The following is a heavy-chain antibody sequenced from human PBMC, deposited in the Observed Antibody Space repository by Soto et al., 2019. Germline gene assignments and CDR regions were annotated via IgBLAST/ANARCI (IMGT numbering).Heavy chain of an antibody. J-gene: IGHJ4*02. Sequence: QVQLVQSGAEVKKPGSSVKVSCKASGDTFSRYAISWVRQAPGQGLEWMGGIKPIFGTTNYAQKFRGRVTITADESTGTAYMELIRLRFEDTAVYYCAREGGFLERQHFDSWGQGTLVTVSS. V-gene: IGHV1-69*01. CDR2: IKPIFGTT. D-gene: IGHD3-3*01. CDR3: AREGGFLERQHFDS. CDR1: GDTFSRYA.